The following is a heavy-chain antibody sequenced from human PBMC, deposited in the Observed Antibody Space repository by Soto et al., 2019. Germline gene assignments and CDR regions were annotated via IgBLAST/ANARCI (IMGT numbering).Heavy chain of an antibody. CDR1: GDTFTSYA. J-gene: IGHJ4*02. CDR2: INAGNGNT. D-gene: IGHD3-22*01. V-gene: IGHV1-3*01. Sequence: ASVKVSCKASGDTFTSYAMHWVRQAPGQRLEWMGWINAGNGNTKYSQKFQGRVTITRDTSASTAYMELSSLRSEDTAVYYCARGSGYYYWDDYWGQGTLVTVSS. CDR3: ARGSGYYYWDDY.